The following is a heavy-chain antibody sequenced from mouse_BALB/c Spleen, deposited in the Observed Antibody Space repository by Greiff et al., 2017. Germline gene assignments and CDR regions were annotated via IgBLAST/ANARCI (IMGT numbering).Heavy chain of an antibody. CDR1: GFTFSSYA. CDR2: ISSGGSYT. J-gene: IGHJ3*01. CDR3: TRVDYGPWFAY. D-gene: IGHD1-1*02. Sequence: EVKLVESGGGLVKPGGSLKLSCAASGFTFSSYAMSWVRQSPEKRLEWVAEISSGGSYTYYPDSVKGRFTISRDNAKNTLYLQMSSLKSEDTAMYYCTRVDYGPWFAYWGQGTLVTVSA. V-gene: IGHV5-6-4*02.